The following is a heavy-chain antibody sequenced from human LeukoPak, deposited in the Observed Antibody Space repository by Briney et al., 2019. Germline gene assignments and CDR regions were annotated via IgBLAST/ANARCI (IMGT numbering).Heavy chain of an antibody. D-gene: IGHD6-13*01. CDR2: INHSGST. V-gene: IGHV4-34*01. Sequence: PSETLSLTCAVYGGSFSGYYWSWIRQPPGKGLEWIGEINHSGSTNYNPSLKSRVTISVDTSKNQFSLKLSSVTAADTAEYYCAREHSSSWYGVYYFDYWGQGTLVTVSS. CDR3: AREHSSSWYGVYYFDY. CDR1: GGSFSGYY. J-gene: IGHJ4*02.